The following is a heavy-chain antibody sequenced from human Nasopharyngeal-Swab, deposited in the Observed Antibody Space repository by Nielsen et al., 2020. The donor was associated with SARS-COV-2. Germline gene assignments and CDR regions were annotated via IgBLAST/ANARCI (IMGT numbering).Heavy chain of an antibody. CDR1: GFTFSIHA. CDR3: AKMPYGDTAMVPHWYFDL. V-gene: IGHV3-9*01. J-gene: IGHJ2*01. Sequence: SLKISCAASGFTFSIHAMHWVRQAPGKGLEWVSGISWNSGSIGYADSVKGRFTISRDNAKNSLYLQMNSLRAEDTALYYCAKMPYGDTAMVPHWYFDLWGRGTLVTVSS. D-gene: IGHD5-18*01. CDR2: ISWNSGSI.